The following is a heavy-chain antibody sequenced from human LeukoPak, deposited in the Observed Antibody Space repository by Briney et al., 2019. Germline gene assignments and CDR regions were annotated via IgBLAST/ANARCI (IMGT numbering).Heavy chain of an antibody. J-gene: IGHJ3*02. CDR2: IYYSGST. V-gene: IGHV4-39*07. CDR3: AREGLAATGVDAFDI. CDR1: GGSISSSSYY. Sequence: SETLSLTCTVSGGSISSSSYYWGWIRQPPGKGLEWIGSIYYSGSTYYNPSLKSRVTISVDTSKNQFSLKLSSVTAADTAVYYCAREGLAATGVDAFDIWGQGTMVTVSS. D-gene: IGHD2-15*01.